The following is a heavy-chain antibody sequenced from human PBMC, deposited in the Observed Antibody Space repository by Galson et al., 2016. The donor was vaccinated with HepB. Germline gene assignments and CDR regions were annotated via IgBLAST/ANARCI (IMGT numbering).Heavy chain of an antibody. V-gene: IGHV4-59*11. J-gene: IGHJ5*02. D-gene: IGHD1-1*01. CDR3: ARSPSGWNGYGVFWFGP. CDR2: IYSRGST. Sequence: SGAEVKKPGESLKISCKGSGYRFTRYWIGWVRQMPGKKLEWIGYIYSRGSTNYNPSLKSRVTISEDTSKNQISRNLSSVTAADTAVYYCARSPSGWNGYGVFWFGPWGQGTLVTVSS. CDR1: GYRFTRYW.